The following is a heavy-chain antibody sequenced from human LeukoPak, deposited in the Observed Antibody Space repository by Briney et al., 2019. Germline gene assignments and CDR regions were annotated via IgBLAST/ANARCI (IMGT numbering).Heavy chain of an antibody. V-gene: IGHV3-66*01. CDR2: IYSGGST. CDR1: EFSVGSNY. Sequence: PGGSLRLSCAASEFSVGSNYMTWVRQAPGKGLEWVSLIYSGGSTYYADSVKGRFTISRDNSKNTLYLQMNSLRAEDTAVYYCARDYYGSGSYLYYYYYMDVWGKGTTVTVSS. CDR3: ARDYYGSGSYLYYYYYMDV. D-gene: IGHD3-10*01. J-gene: IGHJ6*03.